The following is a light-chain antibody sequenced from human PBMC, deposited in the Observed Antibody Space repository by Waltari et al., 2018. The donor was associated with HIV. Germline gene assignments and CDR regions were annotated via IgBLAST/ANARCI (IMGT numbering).Light chain of an antibody. CDR2: DAS. V-gene: IGKV3-11*01. CDR1: ESVSRY. CDR3: QQRTTWPPGLT. Sequence: EIVLTQSPATLSLSPGEGDTLSSRASESVSRYVAWYQQKPGQPPRLLIYDASNRASGVPARFRGSGSGTDFTLTISRLEPEDFAVYYCQQRTTWPPGLTFGGGTKVEI. J-gene: IGKJ4*01.